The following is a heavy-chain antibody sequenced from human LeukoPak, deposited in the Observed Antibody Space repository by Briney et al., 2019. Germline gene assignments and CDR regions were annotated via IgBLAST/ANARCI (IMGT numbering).Heavy chain of an antibody. J-gene: IGHJ6*03. V-gene: IGHV3-48*01. CDR3: VQGYYMDV. Sequence: GGSLRLSCVASGFTFSSYGMHWVRQAPGKGLEWVSYISSTSSTLHYTDSVKGRFTISRDNAKNSLYLQMNSLRPEDTAVYYCVQGYYMDVWGKGTTVTVSS. CDR2: ISSTSSTL. CDR1: GFTFSSYG.